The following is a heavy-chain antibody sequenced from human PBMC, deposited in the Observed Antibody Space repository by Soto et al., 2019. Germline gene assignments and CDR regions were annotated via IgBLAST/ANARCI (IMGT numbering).Heavy chain of an antibody. CDR1: GGSVSSGSYY. Sequence: XETLSLTCTVAGGSVSSGSYYWSWIRQPPGKGLEWIGCIYYSGSTNYNPSLKSRVTISVDTSKNQFSLKLSSVTAADTAVYYCARAPVGDIVVVPAARGQYYYYYYGMDVWGQGTTVTAP. CDR3: ARAPVGDIVVVPAARGQYYYYYYGMDV. V-gene: IGHV4-61*01. J-gene: IGHJ6*02. D-gene: IGHD2-2*01. CDR2: IYYSGST.